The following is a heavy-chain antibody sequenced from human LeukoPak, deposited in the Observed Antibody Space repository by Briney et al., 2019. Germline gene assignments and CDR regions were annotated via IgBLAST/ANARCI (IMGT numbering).Heavy chain of an antibody. J-gene: IGHJ4*02. CDR1: GFTFSSYS. CDR2: ISSSSSYI. D-gene: IGHD5-18*01. V-gene: IGHV3-21*01. CDR3: ARDNTAMVFDY. Sequence: GSLRLSCAASGFTFSSYSMNWVRQAPGKGLEWVSSISSSSSYIYYADSVKGRFTISRDNAKNSLYLQMNSLRAEDTAVYYCARDNTAMVFDYWGQGTLVTVSS.